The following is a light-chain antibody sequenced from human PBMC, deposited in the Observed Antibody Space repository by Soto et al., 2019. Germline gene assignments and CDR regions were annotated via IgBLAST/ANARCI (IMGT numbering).Light chain of an antibody. CDR1: KNDIGVYDF. CDR3: QFYDSCLSASYV. CDR2: EVV. Sequence: QSALTQPPSASGSPGQSVTISCTGTKNDIGVYDFVSWYQHHPGKAPRLIIYEVVQRPSGVPDRFSGSKSGNTASLTVSGLQAADEVDYYCQFYDSCLSASYVFGTGTKLTVL. J-gene: IGLJ1*01. V-gene: IGLV2-8*01.